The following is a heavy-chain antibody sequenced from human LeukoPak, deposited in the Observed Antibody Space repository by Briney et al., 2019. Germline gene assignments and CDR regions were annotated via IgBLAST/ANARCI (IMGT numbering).Heavy chain of an antibody. CDR1: GYSISSGYY. V-gene: IGHV4-38-2*01. D-gene: IGHD3-10*01. J-gene: IGHJ4*02. CDR2: IYHSGST. CDR3: ASLAMVRGVKFDY. Sequence: SETLSLTCAVSGYSISSGYYWGWIRQPPGKGLEWIGSIYHSGSTNYNPSLKSRVTISVDTSKNQFSLKLSSVTAADTAVYYCASLAMVRGVKFDYWGQGTLVTVSS.